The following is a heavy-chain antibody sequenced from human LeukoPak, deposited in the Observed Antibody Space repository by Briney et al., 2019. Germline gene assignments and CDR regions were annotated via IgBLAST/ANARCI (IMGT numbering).Heavy chain of an antibody. CDR2: INHSGST. CDR1: GGSFSGYY. V-gene: IGHV4-34*01. J-gene: IGHJ4*02. Sequence: PSETLSLTCAVYGGSFSGYYWSWIRQPPGKGLEWIGEINHSGSTNYNPSLKSRVTISVDTSKNQFSLKLSSVTVADTAVYYCARGRRYSYGFDYWGQGTLVTVSS. D-gene: IGHD5-18*01. CDR3: ARGRRYSYGFDY.